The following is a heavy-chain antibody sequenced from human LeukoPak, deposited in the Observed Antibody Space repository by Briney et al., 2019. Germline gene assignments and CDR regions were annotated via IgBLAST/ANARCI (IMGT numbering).Heavy chain of an antibody. D-gene: IGHD3-10*01. Sequence: SETLSLTCTASADSLRDYYWNWIRQSPGKGLEWIGYIYYTGNTNYNPSLTSLVTLSVETSSRQFSLQMTSVTAADTALYFCARGRFGSPPGCFESWGQGTLVTVSP. CDR1: ADSLRDYY. J-gene: IGHJ5*01. CDR2: IYYTGNT. CDR3: ARGRFGSPPGCFES. V-gene: IGHV4-59*01.